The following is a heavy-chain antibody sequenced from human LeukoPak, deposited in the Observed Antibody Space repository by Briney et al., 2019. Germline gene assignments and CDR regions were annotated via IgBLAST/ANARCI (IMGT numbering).Heavy chain of an antibody. CDR2: IIPIFGTA. CDR3: ARDLQLRGWKSLRYFDVPYYYGMDV. J-gene: IGHJ6*02. Sequence: SVKVSCKASGYTFTSYAISWVRQAPGQGLEWMGGIIPIFGTANYAQKFQGRVTITADESTSTAYMELSSLRSEDTAVYYCARDLQLRGWKSLRYFDVPYYYGMDVWGQGTTVTVSS. V-gene: IGHV1-69*13. CDR1: GYTFTSYA. D-gene: IGHD3-9*01.